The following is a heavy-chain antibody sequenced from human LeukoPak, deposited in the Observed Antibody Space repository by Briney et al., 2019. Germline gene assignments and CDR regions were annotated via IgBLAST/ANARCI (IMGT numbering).Heavy chain of an antibody. CDR3: ARDPHDFWSGYWVYYYGMDV. CDR1: GFTFSFYA. J-gene: IGHJ6*02. CDR2: ITGDGGRT. Sequence: GGSLRLSCSASGFTFSFYAMHWVRRAPGKGPECVSAITGDGGRTYYADAVKGRFTISRDNSKNTLYLQMNGLRADDTAVYYCARDPHDFWSGYWVYYYGMDVWGQGTTVTVSS. V-gene: IGHV3-64*04. D-gene: IGHD3-3*01.